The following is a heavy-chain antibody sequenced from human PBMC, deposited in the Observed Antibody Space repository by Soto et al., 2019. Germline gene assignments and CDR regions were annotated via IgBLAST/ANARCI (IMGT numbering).Heavy chain of an antibody. V-gene: IGHV4-31*03. D-gene: IGHD6-19*01. J-gene: IGHJ1*01. CDR2: IYYSGST. CDR1: GGSVSGGVYY. CDR3: ARSSVAGAGYFQH. Sequence: QVQLQESGPGLVKPSQTLSLTCTVSGGSVSGGVYYWNCIRQHPEKGLEWIGYIYYSGSTYYNPSLRSRVTISADTSKNQFSLKLSSVTVADTAVYYCARSSVAGAGYFQHWGQGTQVIVSS.